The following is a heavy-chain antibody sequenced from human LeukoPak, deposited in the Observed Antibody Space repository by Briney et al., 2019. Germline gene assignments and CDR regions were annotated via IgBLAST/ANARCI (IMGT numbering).Heavy chain of an antibody. V-gene: IGHV3-9*01. CDR1: GFTFDDYA. J-gene: IGHJ4*02. Sequence: GGSLRLSCAASGFTFDDYAMHWVRQAPGKGLEWVSGISWNSGSIGYADSVKGRFTISGDNAKNSLYLQMNSLRAEDTALYYCAKATSPLAYSSGWYADYWGQGTLVTVSS. CDR3: AKATSPLAYSSGWYADY. D-gene: IGHD6-19*01. CDR2: ISWNSGSI.